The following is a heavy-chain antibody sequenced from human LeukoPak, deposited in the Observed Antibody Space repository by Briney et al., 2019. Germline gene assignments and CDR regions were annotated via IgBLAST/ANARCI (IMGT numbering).Heavy chain of an antibody. J-gene: IGHJ4*02. Sequence: PGGSLRLSCAASGFTFSSYAMSWVRQAPGKGLEWVSAISGSGGSTYYADSVKGRFTISRDNSKNTLYLQMNSLRAEDTAVYYCAREQSYSEEIVVVNPPFDYWGQGTLVTVSS. CDR2: ISGSGGST. CDR3: AREQSYSEEIVVVNPPFDY. D-gene: IGHD2-21*01. CDR1: GFTFSSYA. V-gene: IGHV3-23*01.